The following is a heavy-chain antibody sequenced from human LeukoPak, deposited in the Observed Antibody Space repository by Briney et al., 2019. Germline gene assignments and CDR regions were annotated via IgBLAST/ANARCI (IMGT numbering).Heavy chain of an antibody. CDR2: IGTAGDT. V-gene: IGHV3-13*01. CDR3: ARAPSGAFDI. J-gene: IGHJ3*02. D-gene: IGHD3-3*01. CDR1: GFTFSSYD. Sequence: GGPLTLPCTACGFTFSSYDMHWARQATGKAVEWVSAIGTAGDTYYPGSVKGRFTISRENAKNSLYLQMNSLRAGDTAVYYCARAPSGAFDIWGQGTMVTVSS.